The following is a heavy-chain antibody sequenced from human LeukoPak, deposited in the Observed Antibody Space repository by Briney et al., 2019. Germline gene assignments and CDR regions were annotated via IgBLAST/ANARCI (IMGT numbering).Heavy chain of an antibody. CDR2: ICSSSSTI. J-gene: IGHJ3*02. CDR1: GFTFSGYS. D-gene: IGHD6-6*01. CDR3: ADSSSSNAFDI. V-gene: IGHV3-48*01. Sequence: GGSLRLSCAASGFTFSGYSMNWVRQAPGKGLEWVSYICSSSSTIYYADSVKGRFTISRDNAKNSLYLQMNGLRAEDPAVYYCADSSSSNAFDIWGQGTMVTVSS.